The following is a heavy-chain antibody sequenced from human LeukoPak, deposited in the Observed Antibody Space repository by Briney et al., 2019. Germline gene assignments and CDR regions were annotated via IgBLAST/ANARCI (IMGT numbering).Heavy chain of an antibody. CDR1: GFTLSSNY. J-gene: IGHJ4*02. CDR2: IYSGGNT. Sequence: GGSLRLSCAASGFTLSSNYMSWVRQAPGKGLEWVSVIYSGGNTYYADSVKGRFTISRDNSKNTLYLQMNSLRAEATAVYYCAREQFAAASLDYYFDYWGQGTLVTVSS. V-gene: IGHV3-53*01. CDR3: AREQFAAASLDYYFDY. D-gene: IGHD6-13*01.